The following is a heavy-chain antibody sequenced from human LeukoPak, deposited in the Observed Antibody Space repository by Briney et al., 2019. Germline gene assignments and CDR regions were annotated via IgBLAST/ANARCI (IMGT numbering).Heavy chain of an antibody. Sequence: GGSLRLSCAASGFTFSTYGMHWVRQAPGKGLEWVTFIRYDGSKKYYADSVKGRFTISRDNSKNTLYLQMNSLRAEDTALYYCAKDLGATITPLDYWGQGTLVTVSS. CDR1: GFTFSTYG. CDR3: AKDLGATITPLDY. D-gene: IGHD5-24*01. CDR2: IRYDGSKK. V-gene: IGHV3-30*02. J-gene: IGHJ4*02.